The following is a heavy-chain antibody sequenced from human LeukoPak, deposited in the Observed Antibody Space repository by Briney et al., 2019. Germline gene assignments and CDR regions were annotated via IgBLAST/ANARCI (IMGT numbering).Heavy chain of an antibody. Sequence: GGSLRLSCAASGFTFSTYWMHWVRQAPGKGLVWVSRINTDGSSTSYADSVKGRFTISRDNAKNTLYLQMNSLRIEDTAVYYCARASSSGHFDYWGQGALVTVSS. J-gene: IGHJ4*02. CDR2: INTDGSST. CDR1: GFTFSTYW. V-gene: IGHV3-74*01. CDR3: ARASSSGHFDY. D-gene: IGHD3-22*01.